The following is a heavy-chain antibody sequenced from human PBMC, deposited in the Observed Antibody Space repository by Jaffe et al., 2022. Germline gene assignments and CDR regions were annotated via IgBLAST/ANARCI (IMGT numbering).Heavy chain of an antibody. V-gene: IGHV4-4*02. Sequence: QVQLQESGPGLVKPSGTLSLTCAVSGGSISSSNWWSWVRQPPGKGLEWIGEIYHSGSTNYNPSLKSRVTISVDKSKNQFSLKLSSVTAADTAVYYCARLLHYDFWSGYYSYYYYYYMDVWGKGTTVTVSS. D-gene: IGHD3-3*01. CDR3: ARLLHYDFWSGYYSYYYYYYMDV. J-gene: IGHJ6*03. CDR1: GGSISSSNW. CDR2: IYHSGST.